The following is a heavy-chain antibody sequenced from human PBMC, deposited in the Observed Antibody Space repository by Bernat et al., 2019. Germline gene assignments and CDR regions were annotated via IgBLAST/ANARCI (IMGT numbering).Heavy chain of an antibody. CDR2: IKSKSDGRTT. CDR1: GFTFSNAW. D-gene: IGHD4-11*01. Sequence: EVQLVESGGGLVKPAGSLRLSCAASGFTFSNAWMNWVRQAPGKGLEWVGRIKSKSDGRTTDYAAPVKGRFTISRDDSKNTLYLQMNSLKTEDTAVYYCTTKYTATVNTPTFDYWGQGTLVTVSS. CDR3: TTKYTATVNTPTFDY. V-gene: IGHV3-15*07. J-gene: IGHJ4*02.